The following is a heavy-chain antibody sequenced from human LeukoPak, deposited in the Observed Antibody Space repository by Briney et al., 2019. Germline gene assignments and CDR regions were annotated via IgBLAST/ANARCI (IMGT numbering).Heavy chain of an antibody. CDR2: IYYSGST. CDR1: GGSITSYY. D-gene: IGHD3-22*01. Sequence: SETLSLTCTVSGGSITSYYWSWIRQPPGKGLEWIGSIYYSGSTNYNPSLKSRVTISVDTSKNQFSLKLSSVTAADTALYYCARGDSSVGYYYYYYMDVWGKGTTVTVSS. V-gene: IGHV4-59*01. CDR3: ARGDSSVGYYYYYYMDV. J-gene: IGHJ6*03.